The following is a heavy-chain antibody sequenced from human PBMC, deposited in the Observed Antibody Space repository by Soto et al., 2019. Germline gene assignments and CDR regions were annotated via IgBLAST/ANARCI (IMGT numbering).Heavy chain of an antibody. V-gene: IGHV1-69*02. CDR1: GGTFTSYT. Sequence: QVQLVQSGAEVKKPGSSVKVSCKASGGTFTSYTISWVRQAPGQGLEWMGRIIPILGIANYAQKFQGRVTITADKYNSTTYMEVSSLRSEDPAVYYCARCGYESSGYCLGYYYGMDVLGQGTTVTGSS. D-gene: IGHD3-22*01. CDR2: IIPILGIA. J-gene: IGHJ6*02. CDR3: ARCGYESSGYCLGYYYGMDV.